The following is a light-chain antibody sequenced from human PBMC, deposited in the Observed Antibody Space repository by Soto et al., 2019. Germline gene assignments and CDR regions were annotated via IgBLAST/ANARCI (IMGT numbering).Light chain of an antibody. J-gene: IGLJ3*02. CDR1: SSDVGAYNY. CDR2: DVT. V-gene: IGLV2-14*03. Sequence: QSALTQPASVSGSPGQSITISCTGTSSDVGAYNYVSWYQQHPGKAPELMIYDVTSRPSGVSDRFSGSKSGNTASLTISGLRTEDEGDYYYSSKTTSSRAPVVFSEGTKLTVL. CDR3: SSKTTSSRAPVV.